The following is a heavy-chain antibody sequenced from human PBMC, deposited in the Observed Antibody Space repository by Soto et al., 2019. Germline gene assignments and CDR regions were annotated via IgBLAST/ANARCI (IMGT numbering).Heavy chain of an antibody. J-gene: IGHJ3*02. CDR3: ARDLGDYDHAFDI. D-gene: IGHD4-17*01. Sequence: ASVKVSCKASGYTFTSYAMHWVRQAPGQRLEWMGMINASNGSTKYAQKFQGRVTMTRDTSTSTVYMELSSLRSEDTAVYYCARDLGDYDHAFDIWGQGTMVTVSS. CDR1: GYTFTSYA. V-gene: IGHV1-3*01. CDR2: INASNGST.